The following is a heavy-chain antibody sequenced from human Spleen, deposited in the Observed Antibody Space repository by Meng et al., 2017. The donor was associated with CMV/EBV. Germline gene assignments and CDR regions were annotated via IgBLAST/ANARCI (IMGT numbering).Heavy chain of an antibody. CDR1: RINVDAYA. CDR3: ARRKWELQHYFDY. J-gene: IGHJ4*02. Sequence: VTSRINVDAYAMRWVRQAPGKGLEWVAGIHWNDGSTGYAEPVKSRFTISRDSAKNSLYLQMNSLRAEDTALYYCARRKWELQHYFDYWGQGVLVTVSS. V-gene: IGHV3-20*03. D-gene: IGHD1-26*01. CDR2: IHWNDGST.